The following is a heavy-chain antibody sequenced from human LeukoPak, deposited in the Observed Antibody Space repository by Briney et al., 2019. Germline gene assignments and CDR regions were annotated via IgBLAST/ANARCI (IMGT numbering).Heavy chain of an antibody. D-gene: IGHD3-9*01. CDR2: INPNSGGT. CDR1: GYTFTVYY. CDR3: AQEGVRYFGTPGAFDI. Sequence: ASVKVSCKSSGYTFTVYYMHWVRQAPGQGLEWMGWINPNSGGTDYAQKFQGRVTMTRDTSISTAYMELSRLRSDDTAVYYCAQEGVRYFGTPGAFDIWGQGTMVTVSS. V-gene: IGHV1-2*02. J-gene: IGHJ3*02.